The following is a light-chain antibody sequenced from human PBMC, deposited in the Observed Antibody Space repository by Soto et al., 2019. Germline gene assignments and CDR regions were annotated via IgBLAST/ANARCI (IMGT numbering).Light chain of an antibody. J-gene: IGKJ3*01. CDR1: QGISNY. Sequence: DIQMTQSPSAMSASVGDRVTITCRASQGISNYLAWYQQKPGKVPKLLIYAAYTLQSGVPSRFSGSGSGTDFTLTIRRLQPADVATYYCQKYNSAPPFTFGPGTKGDIK. CDR3: QKYNSAPPFT. CDR2: AAY. V-gene: IGKV1-27*01.